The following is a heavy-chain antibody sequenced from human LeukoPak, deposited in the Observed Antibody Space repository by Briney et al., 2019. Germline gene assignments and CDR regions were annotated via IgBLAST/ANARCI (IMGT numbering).Heavy chain of an antibody. CDR1: GRSINNYY. V-gene: IGHV4-4*07. Sequence: ADPLSLLCTLCGRSINNYYWSWIRHTAGKGLEWIGRIYTGGTTDYNPSLGSRVSMSEDTSKNQLSLELTSVTAADTAVYYCARESKTYDGDGYYHDYWGQGTLVTVSS. J-gene: IGHJ4*02. CDR2: IYTGGTT. D-gene: IGHD2-21*01. CDR3: ARESKTYDGDGYYHDY.